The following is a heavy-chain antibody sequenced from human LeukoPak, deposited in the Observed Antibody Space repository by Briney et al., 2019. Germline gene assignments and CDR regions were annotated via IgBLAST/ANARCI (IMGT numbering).Heavy chain of an antibody. CDR2: INQDGREK. Sequence: PGGSLRLSCAASGFTFGIYCMSWVRQAPGKGLEWVANINQDGREKYYVDSVEGRFTISRDNAKNSLYLQMNSLRVEDTAVYYCARAGDVGTTDYWGQGTLVTVSS. J-gene: IGHJ4*02. CDR1: GFTFGIYC. CDR3: ARAGDVGTTDY. V-gene: IGHV3-7*01. D-gene: IGHD1-1*01.